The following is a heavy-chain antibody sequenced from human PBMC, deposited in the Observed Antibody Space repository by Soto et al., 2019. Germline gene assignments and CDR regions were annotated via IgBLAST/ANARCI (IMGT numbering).Heavy chain of an antibody. Sequence: QVRLVQSGAEGKKPGASVQVSCNASGYSFSSYGIGWVRQAAGQGLQWMAWISGDNGKTRFARKYQGRLTMTIGTCTCIAYRDLRNLSLDDVVLYYCARETMVNTVNWFALWRQGTL. V-gene: IGHV1-18*03. D-gene: IGHD4-4*01. CDR3: ARETMVNTVNWFAL. CDR1: GYSFSSYG. J-gene: IGHJ5*02. CDR2: ISGDNGKT.